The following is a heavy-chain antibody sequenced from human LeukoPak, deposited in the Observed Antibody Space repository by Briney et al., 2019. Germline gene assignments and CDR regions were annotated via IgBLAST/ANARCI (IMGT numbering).Heavy chain of an antibody. CDR3: ARVGYCSSTSCYSYYYGMDV. V-gene: IGHV1-69*04. J-gene: IGHJ6*02. Sequence: SVKVSCKASGYTFTSYGISWVRQAPGQGLEWMGRIIPILGIANYAQKFQGRVTITADKSTSTAYMELSSLRSEDTAVYYCARVGYCSSTSCYSYYYGMDVWGQGTTVTVSS. CDR1: GYTFTSYG. CDR2: IIPILGIA. D-gene: IGHD2-2*02.